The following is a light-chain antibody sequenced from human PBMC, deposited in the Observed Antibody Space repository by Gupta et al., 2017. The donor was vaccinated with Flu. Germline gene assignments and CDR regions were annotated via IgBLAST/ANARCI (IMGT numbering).Light chain of an antibody. CDR2: KNS. V-gene: IGLV1-47*01. CDR1: SSSIGRYF. CDR3: AVWDDSLNGHLV. J-gene: IGLJ3*02. Sequence: QSVLTQSPSASGTPGQRVTLSCSGTSSSIGRYFVSWYQVLPGTGPRLLIYKNSQRPSGVPDRFSGSKSGTSASLAVSGLRAEDQADYYCAVWDDSLNGHLVFGGGTKLTVL.